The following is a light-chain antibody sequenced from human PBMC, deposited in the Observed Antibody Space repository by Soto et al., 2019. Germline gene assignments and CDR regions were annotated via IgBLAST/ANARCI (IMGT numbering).Light chain of an antibody. CDR3: QQYSSYSFT. CDR1: QSISSK. CDR2: KAS. J-gene: IGKJ4*01. Sequence: DIQMTQSPPTLPATVGDRVTITCRASQSISSKLAWYQQKPGKAPKVLINKASSLQSGVPSRFSGSGSWTEFTLTISSLQPDEFATYYCQQYSSYSFTFGGGTKVEIK. V-gene: IGKV1-5*03.